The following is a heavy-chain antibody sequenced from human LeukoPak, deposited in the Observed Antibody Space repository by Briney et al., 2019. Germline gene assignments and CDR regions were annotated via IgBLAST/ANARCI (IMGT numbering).Heavy chain of an antibody. J-gene: IGHJ4*02. CDR3: ARVKVMGGSETRSTLYYFDY. CDR1: GGSISSYY. CDR2: IYYSGST. V-gene: IGHV4-59*01. D-gene: IGHD1-26*01. Sequence: SETLSLTCTVSGGSISSYYWSWIRQPPGKGLEWIGYIYYSGSTNYNPSLKSRVTISVDTSKNQFSLKLSSVTAADAAVYYCARVKVMGGSETRSTLYYFDYWGQGTLVTVSS.